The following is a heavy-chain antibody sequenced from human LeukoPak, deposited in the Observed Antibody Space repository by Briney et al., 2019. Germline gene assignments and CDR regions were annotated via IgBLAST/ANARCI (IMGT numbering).Heavy chain of an antibody. Sequence: SETLSLTCSDSGGSIRNHYWSWIRQPPGKGLEWIGFIYYTGSTDYNPSLKSRVTISVDTSKNRFSLKLSSVTAADTAVYFCATSYSGNYNDAFDIWGQGTMVTVSS. J-gene: IGHJ3*02. CDR3: ATSYSGNYNDAFDI. V-gene: IGHV4-59*08. CDR2: IYYTGST. D-gene: IGHD1-26*01. CDR1: GGSIRNHY.